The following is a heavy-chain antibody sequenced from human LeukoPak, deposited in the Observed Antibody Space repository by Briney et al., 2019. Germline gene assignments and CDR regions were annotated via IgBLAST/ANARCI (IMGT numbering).Heavy chain of an antibody. Sequence: ASVKVSCKASGYTFTSYGISWVRQAPGQGLEWMGWISAYNGNTNYAQKLQGRVTMTTDTSTSTAYMELRSLRSDDTAVYYCARVRYYDILTGCGMDVWGKGTTVTVSS. CDR2: ISAYNGNT. V-gene: IGHV1-18*01. CDR3: ARVRYYDILTGCGMDV. D-gene: IGHD3-9*01. CDR1: GYTFTSYG. J-gene: IGHJ6*04.